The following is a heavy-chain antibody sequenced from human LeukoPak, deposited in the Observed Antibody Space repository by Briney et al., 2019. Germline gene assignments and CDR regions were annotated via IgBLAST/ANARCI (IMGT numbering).Heavy chain of an antibody. V-gene: IGHV3-30*02. CDR2: IRYNGGKE. CDR1: GFTFSAYA. J-gene: IGHJ4*02. Sequence: GGSLRLSCTASGFTFSAYAMHWVSQDPGKGLEWVAFIRYNGGKEHHADSVKGRFTISRDNSKNTLYLQMNSLRAQDTAVYYCAKVSSSCPDCAFDSWGQGTLVTVSS. D-gene: IGHD6-13*01. CDR3: AKVSSSCPDCAFDS.